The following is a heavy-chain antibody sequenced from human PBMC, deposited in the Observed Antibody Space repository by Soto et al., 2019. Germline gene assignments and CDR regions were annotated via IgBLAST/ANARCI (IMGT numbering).Heavy chain of an antibody. V-gene: IGHV1-8*01. CDR1: GYTFTSYD. D-gene: IGHD2-15*01. CDR3: AYTECSGGSCYFDY. Sequence: ASVKVSCKASGYTFTSYDINWVRQATGQGLEWMGWMNPNSGNTGYAQKFQGRVTMTRNTSISTAYMELSSLRSEDTAVYYCAYTECSGGSCYFDYWGQGTLVTVSS. J-gene: IGHJ4*02. CDR2: MNPNSGNT.